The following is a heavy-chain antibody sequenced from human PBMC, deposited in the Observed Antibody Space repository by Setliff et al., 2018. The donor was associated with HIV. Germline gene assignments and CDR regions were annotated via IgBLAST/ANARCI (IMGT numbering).Heavy chain of an antibody. CDR2: INPKSGGT. CDR3: ARESRDIVATSPLDY. Sequence: ASVKVSCKAVGYTFSGYYLHWVRQAPGQGLEWMGRINPKSGGTQYSQKFQGRVTMTRDTSISTAYMELSRLISDDTAVYYCARESRDIVATSPLDYWGQGTLVTVSS. V-gene: IGHV1-2*06. CDR1: GYTFSGYY. J-gene: IGHJ4*02. D-gene: IGHD5-12*01.